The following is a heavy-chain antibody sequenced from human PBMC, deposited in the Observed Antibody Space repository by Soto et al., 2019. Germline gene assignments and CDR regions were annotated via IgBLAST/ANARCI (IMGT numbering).Heavy chain of an antibody. CDR1: GYTFTSYA. Sequence: QVQLVQSGAEVKKPGASVKVSCKASGYTFTSYAISWVRQAPGQGLEWMGWISAYNGNTNYAQKLQGRVTTTTDTSTSTAYMALRSLRCHDTAVYFCARDAPPADYWGQGALVTVSS. V-gene: IGHV1-18*01. CDR3: ARDAPPADY. CDR2: ISAYNGNT. J-gene: IGHJ4*02.